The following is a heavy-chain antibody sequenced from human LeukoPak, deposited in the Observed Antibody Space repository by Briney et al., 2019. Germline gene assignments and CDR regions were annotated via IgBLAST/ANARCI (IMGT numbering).Heavy chain of an antibody. V-gene: IGHV4-4*02. CDR1: GGSITTSNW. Sequence: SGTLSLTCGVSGGSITTSNWWTWVRQPPGKGLEWIGEVHLDGRTNYNPSLESRLTISVDLSENHISLRLTSVTAADTAVYYCAREGGFYRPLDYSGQGTLVTVSS. J-gene: IGHJ4*02. CDR3: AREGGFYRPLDY. CDR2: VHLDGRT. D-gene: IGHD3-3*01.